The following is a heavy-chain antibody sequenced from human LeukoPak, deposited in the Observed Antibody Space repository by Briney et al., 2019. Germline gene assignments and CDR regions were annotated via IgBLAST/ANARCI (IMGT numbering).Heavy chain of an antibody. V-gene: IGHV3-9*03. CDR2: ISWNSGSI. CDR3: AKGMSFAGDISPVDY. CDR1: GFTFDDYA. D-gene: IGHD3-9*01. J-gene: IGHJ4*02. Sequence: PGRSLRLSCAASGFTFDDYAMHWVRQAPGKGLEWVSGISWNSGSIGYADSVKGRFTISRDNAKNSLYLQMNSLRAEDMALYYCAKGMSFAGDISPVDYWGQGTLVTVSS.